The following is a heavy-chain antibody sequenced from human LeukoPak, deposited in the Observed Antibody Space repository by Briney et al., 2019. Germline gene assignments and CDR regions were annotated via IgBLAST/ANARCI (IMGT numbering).Heavy chain of an antibody. CDR3: TTRELWDYYYYMDV. Sequence: GGSLRLSCAASGFTFSNAWMSWVRQAPGKGLEWVGRIKSKTDGGTTDYAAPVKGRFTISRDDSKNTLYLQMNSLITEDTAVYYCTTRELWDYYYYMDVWGKGTTVTVSS. CDR1: GFTFSNAW. CDR2: IKSKTDGGTT. V-gene: IGHV3-15*01. J-gene: IGHJ6*03. D-gene: IGHD2-21*01.